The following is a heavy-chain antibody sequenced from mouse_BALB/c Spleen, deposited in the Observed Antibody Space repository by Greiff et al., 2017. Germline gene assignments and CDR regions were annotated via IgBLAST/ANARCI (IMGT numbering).Heavy chain of an antibody. Sequence: EVHLVESGGGLVKPGGSLKLSCAASGFAFSSYDMSWVRQTPEKRLEWVAYISSGGGSTYYPDTVKGRFTISRDNAKNTLYLQMSSLKSEDTAMYYCARQRGLDYWGQGTTLTVSS. V-gene: IGHV5-12-1*01. CDR1: GFAFSSYD. CDR3: ARQRGLDY. J-gene: IGHJ2*01. CDR2: ISSGGGST.